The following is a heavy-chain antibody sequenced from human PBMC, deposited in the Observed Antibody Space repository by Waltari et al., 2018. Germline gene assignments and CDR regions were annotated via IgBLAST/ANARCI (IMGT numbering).Heavy chain of an antibody. D-gene: IGHD2-15*01. CDR2: IYPGDSDT. CDR3: ARRGYCSGGSCYSSGMDV. Sequence: EVQLVQSGAEVKKPGESLKISCKGSGYSFTSYWIGWVRQMPGKGLEWMGIIYPGDSDTRYSPSFQGQVTISADKSISTAYLQWSSLKASDTAMYYCARRGYCSGGSCYSSGMDVWGQGTTVTVSS. V-gene: IGHV5-51*03. CDR1: GYSFTSYW. J-gene: IGHJ6*02.